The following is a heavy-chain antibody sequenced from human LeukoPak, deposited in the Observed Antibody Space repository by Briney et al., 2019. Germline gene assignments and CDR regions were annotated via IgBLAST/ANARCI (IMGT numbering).Heavy chain of an antibody. V-gene: IGHV3-48*02. CDR2: ITPSTSTI. D-gene: IGHD5-24*01. Sequence: PGGSLRLSCAASGLTFSTYSFNSVRQAPGKGLGWVSYITPSTSTIYYADSVKGRFTISGDNAKKSVYLQMNSLRDDDTAMYYCARERDGYNSVFAFDVWGQGTMVTVSS. CDR3: ARERDGYNSVFAFDV. J-gene: IGHJ3*01. CDR1: GLTFSTYS.